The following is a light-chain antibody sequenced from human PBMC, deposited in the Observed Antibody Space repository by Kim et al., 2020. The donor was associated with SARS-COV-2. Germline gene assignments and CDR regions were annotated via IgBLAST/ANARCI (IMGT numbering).Light chain of an antibody. CDR1: SGSIASNY. Sequence: TVTISCTSSSGSIASNYVQWYQQRPGSAPTTVIYEDNQRPSGVPDRFSGSIDSSSNSASLTISGLKTEDEADYYCQSYDSSNPYVVFGGGTQLTVL. CDR3: QSYDSSNPYVV. CDR2: EDN. J-gene: IGLJ2*01. V-gene: IGLV6-57*02.